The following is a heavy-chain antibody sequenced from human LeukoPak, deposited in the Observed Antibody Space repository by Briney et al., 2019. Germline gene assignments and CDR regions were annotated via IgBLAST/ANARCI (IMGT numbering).Heavy chain of an antibody. CDR3: AKDRSKGYYGDEFDF. Sequence: GGSLRLSCAASGFTFSSHDMHWVRQAPGEGLEWVAIISYDGGKKDYADSVKGRFTISRDNSKNTLYLQMNSLRAEDTAVYYCAKDRSKGYYGDEFDFWGQGTLVTVSS. D-gene: IGHD4-17*01. J-gene: IGHJ4*02. V-gene: IGHV3-30*18. CDR2: ISYDGGKK. CDR1: GFTFSSHD.